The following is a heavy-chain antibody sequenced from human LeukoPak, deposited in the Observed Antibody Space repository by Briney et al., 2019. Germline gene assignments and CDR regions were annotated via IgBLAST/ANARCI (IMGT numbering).Heavy chain of an antibody. CDR2: ISGSGGST. J-gene: IGHJ4*02. V-gene: IGHV3-23*01. CDR3: ARVYYDSSGDCLDY. CDR1: GFTFSSYA. Sequence: GGSLRLSCAASGFTFSSYAMSWVRQAPGKGLEWVSAISGSGGSTYYADSVKGRFTISRDNAKNSLYLQMNSLRAEDTAVYYCARVYYDSSGDCLDYWGQGTLVTVSS. D-gene: IGHD3-22*01.